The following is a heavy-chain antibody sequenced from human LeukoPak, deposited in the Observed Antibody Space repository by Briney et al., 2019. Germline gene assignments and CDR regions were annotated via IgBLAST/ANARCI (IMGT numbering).Heavy chain of an antibody. D-gene: IGHD3-22*01. V-gene: IGHV4-61*02. CDR3: AAGLTYYYDSSGYYYYYYYMDV. Sequence: PSQTLSLTCTVSGGSISSGSYYWSWLRQPAGRGLEWVGRIYTSGSTNYNPSLKSPVTISVDTSKNQFSLKLSSVAAADTAVYYCAAGLTYYYDSSGYYYYYYYMDVWGKGTTVTISS. CDR2: IYTSGST. J-gene: IGHJ6*03. CDR1: GGSISSGSYY.